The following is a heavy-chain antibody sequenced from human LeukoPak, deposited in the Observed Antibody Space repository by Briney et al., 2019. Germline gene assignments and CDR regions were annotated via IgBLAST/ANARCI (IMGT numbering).Heavy chain of an antibody. Sequence: SETLSLTCTVSGGSISGSSYYWGRIRQPPGMSLEWIAGIYDSGTTYYNPSLKSRVTISLDTSKNQFSLKLSSVTAADTAVYYCARYPRFAEPVDYWGQGTLVTVSS. V-gene: IGHV4-39*07. CDR3: ARYPRFAEPVDY. D-gene: IGHD3-10*01. J-gene: IGHJ4*02. CDR1: GGSISGSSYY. CDR2: IYDSGTT.